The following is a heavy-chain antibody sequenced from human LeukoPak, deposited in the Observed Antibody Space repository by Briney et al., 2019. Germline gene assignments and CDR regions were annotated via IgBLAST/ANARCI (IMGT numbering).Heavy chain of an antibody. J-gene: IGHJ6*02. D-gene: IGHD1-14*01. V-gene: IGHV4-30-4*01. CDR1: GGSINSGIYY. Sequence: SETLSLTCTVSGGSINSGIYYWSWIRQPPGKGLEWIGYIYYSGSTYYNPSLQSRITMSVDMSKNQFSLKLSSVTAADTAVYYCARGVGDSNHYFVMDVWGQGTTVTVSS. CDR2: IYYSGST. CDR3: ARGVGDSNHYFVMDV.